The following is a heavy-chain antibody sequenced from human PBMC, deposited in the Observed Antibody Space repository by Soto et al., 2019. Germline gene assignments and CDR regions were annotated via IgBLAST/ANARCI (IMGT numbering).Heavy chain of an antibody. CDR2: IYWDDDK. CDR1: GFSLSTSGVG. Sequence: QITLKESGPTLVKPTQTLTLTCTFSGFSLSTSGVGVGWIRQPPGKALEWLALIYWDDDKRYSPSLKSRLTIAKDTSKNQVVLTMTNMDPVDTATYYCAHLYGSGSLLDYWGQGTLVTVSS. D-gene: IGHD3-10*01. V-gene: IGHV2-5*02. J-gene: IGHJ4*02. CDR3: AHLYGSGSLLDY.